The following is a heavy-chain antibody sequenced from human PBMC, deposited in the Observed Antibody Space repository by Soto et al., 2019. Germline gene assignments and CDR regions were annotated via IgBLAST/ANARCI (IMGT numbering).Heavy chain of an antibody. V-gene: IGHV2-26*01. CDR1: GFSLSNARMG. D-gene: IGHD1-26*01. J-gene: IGHJ6*02. CDR2: IFSNDEK. Sequence: GSGPTLVNPTETLTPTCTVSGFSLSNARMGVSWIRQPPGKALEWLAHIFSNDEKSYSTSLKSRLTISKDTSKSQVVLTMTNMDPVDTATYYCARILEGATTRGYYYGMDVWGQGTTVTVSS. CDR3: ARILEGATTRGYYYGMDV.